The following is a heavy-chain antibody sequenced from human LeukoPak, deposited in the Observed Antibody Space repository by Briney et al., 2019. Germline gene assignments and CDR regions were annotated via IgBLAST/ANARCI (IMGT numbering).Heavy chain of an antibody. CDR3: ARNKINTVTTGWYFDL. J-gene: IGHJ2*01. D-gene: IGHD4-17*01. Sequence: GGPLRLSCAASGFTFSSYSMNWVRQAPGKGLEWVSSISSSSSYIYYADSVKGRFTISRDNAKNSLYLQMNSLTAEDTAEYYCARNKINTVTTGWYFDLWGRGTLVSVSS. CDR1: GFTFSSYS. CDR2: ISSSSSYI. V-gene: IGHV3-21*01.